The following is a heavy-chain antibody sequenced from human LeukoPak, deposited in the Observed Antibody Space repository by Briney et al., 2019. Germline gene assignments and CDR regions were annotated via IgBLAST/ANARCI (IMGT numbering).Heavy chain of an antibody. CDR3: AKVARYQLPTLSWFDP. Sequence: PGGSLRLSCAASGFTFSSYAMSWVRQAPGKGLEWVSAISGSGGSTYYADSVKGRFTISRDNSKNTLYLQMNSLRAEDTAVYYCAKVARYQLPTLSWFDPWGQGTLVTVSS. J-gene: IGHJ5*02. V-gene: IGHV3-23*01. D-gene: IGHD2-2*01. CDR1: GFTFSSYA. CDR2: ISGSGGST.